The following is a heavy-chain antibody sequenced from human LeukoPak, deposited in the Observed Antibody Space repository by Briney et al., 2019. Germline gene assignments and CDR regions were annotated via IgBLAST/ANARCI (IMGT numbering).Heavy chain of an antibody. CDR2: MNPNSGNT. V-gene: IGHV1-8*02. CDR3: ARGDIYGDHVFDY. CDR1: GGTFSSYA. J-gene: IGHJ4*02. Sequence: ASVKVSCKASGGTFSSYAINWVRQATGQGLEWMGWMNPNSGNTGYAQKFQGRVTMTRNTSISTAYMELSSLRSEDTAVYYCARGDIYGDHVFDYWGQGTLVTVSS. D-gene: IGHD4-17*01.